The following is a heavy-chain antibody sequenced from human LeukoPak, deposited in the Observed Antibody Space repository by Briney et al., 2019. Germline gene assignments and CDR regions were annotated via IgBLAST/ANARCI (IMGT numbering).Heavy chain of an antibody. V-gene: IGHV1-69*05. CDR2: IIPIFGTA. J-gene: IGHJ6*03. D-gene: IGHD5-24*01. CDR3: ARGGGRRWLQYYYYYYMDV. Sequence: SVKVSCKASGGTFSSYAISWVRQAPGQGLEWVGGIIPIFGTANYAQKFQGRVTITTDESTSTAYMELSSLRSEDTAVYYCARGGGRRWLQYYYYYYMDVWGKRTTVTVSS. CDR1: GGTFSSYA.